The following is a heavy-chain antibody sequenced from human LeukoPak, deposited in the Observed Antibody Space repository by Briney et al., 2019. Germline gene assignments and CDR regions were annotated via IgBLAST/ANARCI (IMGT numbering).Heavy chain of an antibody. V-gene: IGHV1-69*05. J-gene: IGHJ4*02. CDR1: GGTFSSYA. Sequence: WVKVSCKASGGTFSSYAISWVRQAPGQGLEWMGRIIPIFGTANYAQKFQGRVTITTDESTSTAYMELSSQRSEDTAVYYCLYSYGYAYAAWGQGTLVTVSS. CDR3: LYSYGYAYAA. CDR2: IIPIFGTA. D-gene: IGHD5-18*01.